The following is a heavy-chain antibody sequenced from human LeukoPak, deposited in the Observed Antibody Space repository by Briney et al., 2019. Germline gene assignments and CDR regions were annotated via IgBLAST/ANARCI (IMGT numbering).Heavy chain of an antibody. J-gene: IGHJ6*02. CDR2: ISIGSSFV. V-gene: IGHV3-21*01. CDR1: GFAFSNYN. D-gene: IGHD6-13*01. CDR3: ARDNYSREPVEYNGMDV. Sequence: GGSLILSCAASGFAFSNYNMNWVRQAPGKGLEWVSSISIGSSFVYYTDSMRGRFTISRDDAKNSLYLQMDSLRVEDTAVYYCARDNYSREPVEYNGMDVWGQGTTVTVSS.